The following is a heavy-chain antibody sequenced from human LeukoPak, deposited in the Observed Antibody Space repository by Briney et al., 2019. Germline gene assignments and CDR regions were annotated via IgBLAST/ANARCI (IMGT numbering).Heavy chain of an antibody. CDR3: ARDRGDITGAGTDFYMDV. Sequence: QPGGSLRLSCAASGFTFSSYWMSWVRQAPGKGLEWVAFIWYDGNEIYYADSVKGRFTISRDNSRNTLYLQMNSLRTEDTAVYYCARDRGDITGAGTDFYMDVWGKGTTVTVSS. V-gene: IGHV3-33*08. CDR2: IWYDGNEI. J-gene: IGHJ6*03. CDR1: GFTFSSYW. D-gene: IGHD6-19*01.